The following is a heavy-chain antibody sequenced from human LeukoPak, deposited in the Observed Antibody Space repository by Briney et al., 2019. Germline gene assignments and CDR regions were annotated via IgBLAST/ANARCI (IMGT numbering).Heavy chain of an antibody. Sequence: PSETLSLTCTVSGGSISSYNWSWIRQPAGKGLEWIGRIYTSGSTNYNPSLKSRVTMSVDTSKNQFSLKLSSVTAADTAVYYCAGGAGIPYYYDSSAPRGVDNWFDPWGQGTLVTVSS. J-gene: IGHJ5*02. CDR3: AGGAGIPYYYDSSAPRGVDNWFDP. D-gene: IGHD3-22*01. CDR2: IYTSGST. CDR1: GGSISSYN. V-gene: IGHV4-4*07.